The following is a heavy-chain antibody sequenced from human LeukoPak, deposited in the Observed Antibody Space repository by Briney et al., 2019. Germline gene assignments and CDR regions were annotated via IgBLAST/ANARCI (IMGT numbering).Heavy chain of an antibody. Sequence: GESLKISCKGSGYSFTSYWIGWVRQMPGKGLEWMGIIYPGDSDTRYSPSFQGQVTISADKSISTAYLQWSSLKASDTAMYYCASSKLAAPHPDYYYYYGMDVWGQGTTVTVSS. D-gene: IGHD6-6*01. CDR2: IYPGDSDT. J-gene: IGHJ6*02. V-gene: IGHV5-51*01. CDR1: GYSFTSYW. CDR3: ASSKLAAPHPDYYYYYGMDV.